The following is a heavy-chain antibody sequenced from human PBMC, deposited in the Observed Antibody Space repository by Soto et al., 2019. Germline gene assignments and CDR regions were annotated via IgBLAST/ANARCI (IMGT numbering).Heavy chain of an antibody. V-gene: IGHV4-59*01. CDR2: LYYGRSA. Sequence: QVQLQESGPGLVKPSETLSLTCAVSGDSISSCYCMWIRQPAGKGLESIGYLYYGRSANYNPSLKSRVTLSVDTSTNQCSLTLSSMTAADTAVYYCALRSMAVVPEYWGQGTLVTVSS. D-gene: IGHD3-22*01. CDR3: ALRSMAVVPEY. J-gene: IGHJ4*02. CDR1: GDSISSCY.